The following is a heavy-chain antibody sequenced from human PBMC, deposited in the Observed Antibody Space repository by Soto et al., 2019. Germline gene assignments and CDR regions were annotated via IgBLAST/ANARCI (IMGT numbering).Heavy chain of an antibody. CDR3: ARSVFP. Sequence: QGQLQESGPGLVKPSQTLSLTCTVSGGSISSGGYYWNWIRQHPGKGLEWIGYIYYIGSTYYNPSVKNRVTISLDTSKNQFSLKLSSLTAADTAVYYCARSVFPWGQGTLVTVSS. CDR1: GGSISSGGYY. J-gene: IGHJ5*02. V-gene: IGHV4-31*03. CDR2: IYYIGST.